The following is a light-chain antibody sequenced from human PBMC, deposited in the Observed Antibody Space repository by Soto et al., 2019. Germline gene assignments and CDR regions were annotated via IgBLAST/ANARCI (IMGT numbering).Light chain of an antibody. V-gene: IGKV3-20*01. CDR3: QQYGSSPSLI. CDR2: GAS. Sequence: EIVLTQSPCTLSFSPVERSTLSCRASQSVSSRHLAWYQQKPGQAPRLLIYGASSRATGIADRFSGSGSGTDFTLTISRLEPEDFAVYYCQQYGSSPSLIFGGGTKVDIK. J-gene: IGKJ4*01. CDR1: QSVSSRH.